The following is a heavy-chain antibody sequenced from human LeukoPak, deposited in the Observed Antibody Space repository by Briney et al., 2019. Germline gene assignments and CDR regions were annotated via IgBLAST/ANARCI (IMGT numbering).Heavy chain of an antibody. CDR1: GFTFSDYA. V-gene: IGHV3-64*01. CDR2: ISGDGGRT. Sequence: QTGGSLRLSCAASGFTFSDYAMHWVRQAPGKRLEYVSGISGDGGRTYYGNSVKGRFTISRDNSKNTLFLQMGSLRAEDMAVYYCARLGTGYRYDCWGQGTLVTVSS. J-gene: IGHJ4*02. D-gene: IGHD5-18*01. CDR3: ARLGTGYRYDC.